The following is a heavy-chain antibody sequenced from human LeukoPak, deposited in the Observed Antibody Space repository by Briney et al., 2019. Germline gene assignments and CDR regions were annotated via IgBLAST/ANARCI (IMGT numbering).Heavy chain of an antibody. Sequence: PSETLSLTCTVSGGSISSSSYYWGWIRQPPGKGLEWIGSIYYSGSTYYNPSLKSRVTISVDTSKNQFSLKLSSVTAADTAVYYCARATVTTGPYNWFDPWGQGTLVTVSS. J-gene: IGHJ5*02. CDR2: IYYSGST. V-gene: IGHV4-39*07. CDR1: GGSISSSSYY. D-gene: IGHD4-17*01. CDR3: ARATVTTGPYNWFDP.